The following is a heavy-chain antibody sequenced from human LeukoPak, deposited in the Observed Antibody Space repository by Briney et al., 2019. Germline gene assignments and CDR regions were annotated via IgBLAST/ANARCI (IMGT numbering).Heavy chain of an antibody. V-gene: IGHV3-48*02. CDR3: ARASGRPGYFDY. CDR2: ISSSSGSI. CDR1: GFTFSSYN. D-gene: IGHD1-14*01. J-gene: IGHJ4*02. Sequence: GGSLRLSCAASGFTFSSYNVNWVRQAPGKGLEWVSYISSSSGSIYYADSVKGRFTISRDNAKNSLYLQMNSLRDEDTAVYCCARASGRPGYFDYWGQGTLVTVSS.